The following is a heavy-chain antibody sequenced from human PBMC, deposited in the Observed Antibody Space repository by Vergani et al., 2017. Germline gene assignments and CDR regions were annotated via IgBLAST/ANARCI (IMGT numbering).Heavy chain of an antibody. CDR1: GYTFTSYG. CDR3: ARNPDIVVVPAAPYYYNYYGMDV. CDR2: ISAYNGNT. V-gene: IGHV1-18*04. D-gene: IGHD2-2*01. Sequence: QVQLVQSGAEVKKPGASVKVSCKASGYTFTSYGISGVRQAPGQGLEWMGCISAYNGNTNYAQKLPGRVTMTTYTSTSTAYMELRSLRSDDTAVYYCARNPDIVVVPAAPYYYNYYGMDVWGQGTTVTVSS. J-gene: IGHJ6*01.